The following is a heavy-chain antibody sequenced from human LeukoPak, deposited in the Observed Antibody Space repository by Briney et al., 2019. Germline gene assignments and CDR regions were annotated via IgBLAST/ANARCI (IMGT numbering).Heavy chain of an antibody. Sequence: SVKVSCKVSGYTLTELSMHWVRQAPGQGLEWMGGIIPIFGTANYAQKFQGRVTITADESTSTAYMELSSLRSEDTAVYYCATDRGDYSSGWSPFDYWGQGTLVTVSS. CDR1: GYTLTELS. CDR3: ATDRGDYSSGWSPFDY. D-gene: IGHD6-19*01. V-gene: IGHV1-69*13. CDR2: IIPIFGTA. J-gene: IGHJ4*02.